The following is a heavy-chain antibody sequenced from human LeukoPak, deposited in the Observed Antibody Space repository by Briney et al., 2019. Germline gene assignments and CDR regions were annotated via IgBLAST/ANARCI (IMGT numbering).Heavy chain of an antibody. Sequence: PGRSLRLSCAASGFTFDDYAMHWVRQAPGKGLEWVSSISWNSAITGYADSVKGRFTISRDNAKNSLYLQMNSLRAEDTAVYYCARATRVLLTVTTDYWGQGTLVTVSS. CDR1: GFTFDDYA. CDR3: ARATRVLLTVTTDY. D-gene: IGHD4-17*01. CDR2: ISWNSAIT. V-gene: IGHV3-9*01. J-gene: IGHJ4*02.